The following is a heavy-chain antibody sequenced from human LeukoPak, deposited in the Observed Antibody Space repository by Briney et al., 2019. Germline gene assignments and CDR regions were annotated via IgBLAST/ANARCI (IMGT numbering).Heavy chain of an antibody. CDR2: ISHDGRTT. Sequence: GGSLRLSCSASGFTFSTNAMFWVRQAPGKRLEYVSAISHDGRTTYYADSVKGRFTISRDNSKNTLFLQMSSLRAEDMAVYYCARGGDRGYSYGYYFDYWGHGTLVTVSS. J-gene: IGHJ4*01. V-gene: IGHV3-64D*06. D-gene: IGHD5-18*01. CDR3: ARGGDRGYSYGYYFDY. CDR1: GFTFSTNA.